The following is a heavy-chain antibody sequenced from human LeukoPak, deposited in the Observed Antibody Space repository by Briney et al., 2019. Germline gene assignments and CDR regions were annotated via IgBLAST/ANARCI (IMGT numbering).Heavy chain of an antibody. Sequence: GGSLRLSCAASGFAFSSYGMSWVRQAPGKGLEWVSAISDNGGITVYADSVKGRFTISRDKSKNTVHLQMNSLRVEDTAVYYCARRKPAGGRDLDYWGQGTLVTVSS. V-gene: IGHV3-23*01. CDR1: GFAFSSYG. D-gene: IGHD6-13*01. CDR2: ISDNGGIT. J-gene: IGHJ4*02. CDR3: ARRKPAGGRDLDY.